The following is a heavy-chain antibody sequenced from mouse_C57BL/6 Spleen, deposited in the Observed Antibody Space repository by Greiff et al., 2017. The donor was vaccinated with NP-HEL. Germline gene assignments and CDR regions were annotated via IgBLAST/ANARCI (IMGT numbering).Heavy chain of an antibody. V-gene: IGHV1-42*01. Sequence: VQLQQSGPELVKPGASVKISCKASGYSFTGYYMNWVKQSPEKSLEWIGEINPSTGGTTYNQKFKAKATLTVDKSSSTAYMQLKSLTSEDSAVYYCARAPGYYGGAWFAYWGQGTLVTVSA. J-gene: IGHJ3*01. CDR3: ARAPGYYGGAWFAY. D-gene: IGHD2-3*01. CDR2: INPSTGGT. CDR1: GYSFTGYY.